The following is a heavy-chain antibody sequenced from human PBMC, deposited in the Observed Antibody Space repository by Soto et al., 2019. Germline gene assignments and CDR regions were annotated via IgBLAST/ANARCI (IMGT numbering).Heavy chain of an antibody. D-gene: IGHD3-9*01. Sequence: ASVKVSCKASGYTFTSYYMHWVRQAPVQGLEWMGIINPSGGSTSYAQKFQGRVTMTRDTSTSTVYMELSSLRSEDTAVYYCARGDILTGGYYGMDVWGQGTTVTVSS. CDR1: GYTFTSYY. CDR3: ARGDILTGGYYGMDV. CDR2: INPSGGST. J-gene: IGHJ6*02. V-gene: IGHV1-46*01.